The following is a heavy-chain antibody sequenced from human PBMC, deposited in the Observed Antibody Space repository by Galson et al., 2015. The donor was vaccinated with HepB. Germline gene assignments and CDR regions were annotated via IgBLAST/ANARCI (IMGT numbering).Heavy chain of an antibody. D-gene: IGHD2-15*01. Sequence: PALVKPTQTLTLTCTFSGFSLNTIGVGVGCIRQPPGKALEWLARIDWNDRKFYSTSLKTRLTISKDTSKNQVVLTMTNMDPVDTATYYCARISWWDFDSWGQGTLVTVSS. V-gene: IGHV2-70*04. CDR2: IDWNDRK. CDR1: GFSLNTIGVG. CDR3: ARISWWDFDS. J-gene: IGHJ4*02.